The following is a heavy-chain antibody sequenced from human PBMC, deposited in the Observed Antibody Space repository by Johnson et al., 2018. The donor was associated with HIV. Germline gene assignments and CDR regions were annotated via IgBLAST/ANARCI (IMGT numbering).Heavy chain of an antibody. CDR1: GFTFSSYA. J-gene: IGHJ3*02. CDR3: ARDGGSSPVQGAFDI. D-gene: IGHD3-16*01. Sequence: QMQLVESGGGVVQPGRSLRLSCAASGFTFSSYAMHWVRQAPDKGLEWVAVISYDGSNKYYADSVKGRFTISRDNSKNTLYLQMNSLRAEDTAVYYCARDGGSSPVQGAFDIWGQGTMVTVSS. CDR2: ISYDGSNK. V-gene: IGHV3-30*04.